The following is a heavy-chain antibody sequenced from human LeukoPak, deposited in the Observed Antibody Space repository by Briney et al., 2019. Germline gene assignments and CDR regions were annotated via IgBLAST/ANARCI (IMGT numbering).Heavy chain of an antibody. CDR2: INPNSGGT. V-gene: IGHV1-2*02. CDR1: GYTFTGYY. J-gene: IGHJ1*01. Sequence: ASVKVSCKASGYTFTGYYMHWVRQAPGQGLEWMGWINPNSGGTNYAQKFQGRVTMTRDTSISTAYMELSRLRSDGTAVYYCARDYDILTGYDRYFQHWGQGTLVTVSS. D-gene: IGHD3-9*01. CDR3: ARDYDILTGYDRYFQH.